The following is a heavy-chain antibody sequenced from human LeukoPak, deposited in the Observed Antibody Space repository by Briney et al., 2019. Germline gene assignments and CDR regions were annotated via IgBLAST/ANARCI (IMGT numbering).Heavy chain of an antibody. CDR3: ARVASSTAIYNWFDP. J-gene: IGHJ5*02. CDR1: GFTFSSYS. D-gene: IGHD2-2*01. V-gene: IGHV3-21*01. CDR2: ISSSSSYT. Sequence: GGSLRLSCAASGFTFSSYSMNWVRQTPGKGLEWVSSISSSSSYTYYADSVKGRFTISRDNAKNSLYLQMNSLRAEDTAVYYCARVASSTAIYNWFDPWGQGTLVTVSS.